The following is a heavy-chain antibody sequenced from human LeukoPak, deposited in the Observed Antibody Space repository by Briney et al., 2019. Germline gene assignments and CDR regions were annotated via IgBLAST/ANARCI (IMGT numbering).Heavy chain of an antibody. CDR1: GYTFTSYD. V-gene: IGHV1-8*01. CDR3: ARTTFYYYGTDV. Sequence: GASVKVSCKASGYTFTSYDINWVRQATGQGLEWMGWMNPNSGNTGYAQKFQGRVTMTRNTSISTAYMELSSLRSEDTAVYYCARTTFYYYGTDVWGQGTTVTVSS. CDR2: MNPNSGNT. D-gene: IGHD3-16*01. J-gene: IGHJ6*02.